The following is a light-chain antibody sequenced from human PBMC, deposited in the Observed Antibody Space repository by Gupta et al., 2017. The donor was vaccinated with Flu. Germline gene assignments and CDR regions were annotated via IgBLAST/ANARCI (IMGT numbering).Light chain of an antibody. CDR1: QDITNY. J-gene: IGKJ2*01. V-gene: IGKV1-33*01. CDR3: QQYDDVPYT. CDR2: EVT. Sequence: DIQMTHSPSSLSASVGDRITITCQASQDITNYLNWFQQKPGKAPEVLIYEVTNLERGVPSRFSGSGSGTDFTLTISSLQADDVATYYCQQYDDVPYTFGQGTKLEIK.